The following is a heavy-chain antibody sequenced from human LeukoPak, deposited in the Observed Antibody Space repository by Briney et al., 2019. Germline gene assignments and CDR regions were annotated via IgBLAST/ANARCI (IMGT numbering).Heavy chain of an antibody. V-gene: IGHV5-51*01. CDR3: ARRRSSTLIDY. Sequence: PGESLKISCKGSGYSFSSYWIAWVRQMPGKGLEWVGIIYPGDSDATYSPSFQGQVTISADKSISTAYLQWSSLKASDTAMYFCARRRSSTLIDYWGQGTLVTVSS. D-gene: IGHD3-10*01. CDR2: IYPGDSDA. J-gene: IGHJ4*02. CDR1: GYSFSSYW.